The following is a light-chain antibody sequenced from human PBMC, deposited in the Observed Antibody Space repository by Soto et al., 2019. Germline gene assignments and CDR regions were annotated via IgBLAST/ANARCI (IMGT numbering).Light chain of an antibody. CDR3: QQCGLSLYS. V-gene: IGKV3-20*01. CDR1: QSVSDNN. Sequence: EVVLTQSPGTLSLSPGERATLSCRASQSVSDNNLAWYQLRPGQAPRLLIHGASRRATGIPDRFSGRGSGTDFTLTITRLEPEDFAVYYCQQCGLSLYSFGQGTKVEMK. J-gene: IGKJ2*03. CDR2: GAS.